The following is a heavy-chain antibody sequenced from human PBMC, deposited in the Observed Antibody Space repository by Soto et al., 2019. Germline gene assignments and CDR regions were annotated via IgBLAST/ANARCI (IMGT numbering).Heavy chain of an antibody. CDR2: INHSGST. V-gene: IGHV4-34*01. J-gene: IGHJ6*02. CDR1: GGSFSGYY. D-gene: IGHD1-26*01. Sequence: QVQLQQWGAGLLKPSETLSLTCAVYGGSFSGYYWSWIRQPPGKGLERIGEINHSGSTNYNPSLKSRVTISVDTSKNQFSLKLSSVTAADTAVYYCARSSGSYPGALIHYYGMDVWGQGTTVTVSS. CDR3: ARSSGSYPGALIHYYGMDV.